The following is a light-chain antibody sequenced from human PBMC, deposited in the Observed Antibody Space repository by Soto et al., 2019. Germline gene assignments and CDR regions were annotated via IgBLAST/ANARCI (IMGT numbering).Light chain of an antibody. CDR2: WAS. CDR3: QQYYGSPYT. J-gene: IGKJ2*01. Sequence: DIVMTQSPGSLAVSLGERATINCKSSQSVLYTSNNKNYLAWYQQKTGQPPKLLIYWASARESGVPDRFSGRGSGKEFTLTISSLQAEDVAVYYCQQYYGSPYTFGQGTKLEIK. CDR1: QSVLYTSNNKNY. V-gene: IGKV4-1*01.